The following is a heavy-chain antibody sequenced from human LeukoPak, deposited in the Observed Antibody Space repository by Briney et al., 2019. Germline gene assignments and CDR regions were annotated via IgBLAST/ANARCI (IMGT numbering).Heavy chain of an antibody. Sequence: AGGSLRLSCAASGFTFSSYGMHWVRQAPGKGLEWVAVISYDGSNKYYGDSVKGRFTISRDNSKNTLYLQMNSLRAEDTAVYYCAKDLNGDYDVAFDYWGQGTLVTVSS. CDR3: AKDLNGDYDVAFDY. V-gene: IGHV3-30*18. CDR2: ISYDGSNK. CDR1: GFTFSSYG. D-gene: IGHD4-17*01. J-gene: IGHJ4*02.